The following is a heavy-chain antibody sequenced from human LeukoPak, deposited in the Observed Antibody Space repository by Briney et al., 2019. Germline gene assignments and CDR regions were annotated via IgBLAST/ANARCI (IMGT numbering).Heavy chain of an antibody. V-gene: IGHV4-61*01. CDR2: IYHSGST. J-gene: IGHJ4*02. Sequence: SETLSLTCTVSGGSFSGGSYYWNWIRQPPGKGLEWIGYIYHSGSTNYNPSLKSRVTISIDTSKNQFSLKLSSVTAADTAVYYCARGSLQFGTVTYFDYWGQGTLVTVSS. CDR1: GGSFSGGSYY. CDR3: ARGSLQFGTVTYFDY. D-gene: IGHD4-17*01.